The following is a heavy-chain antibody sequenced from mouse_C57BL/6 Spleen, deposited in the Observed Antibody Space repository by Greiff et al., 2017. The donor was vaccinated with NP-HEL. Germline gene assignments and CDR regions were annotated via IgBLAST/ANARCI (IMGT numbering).Heavy chain of an antibody. CDR1: GFSLTSYG. Sequence: VQLQQSGPGLVQPSQSLSITCTVSGFSLTSYGVHWVRQSPGKGLEWLGVIWSGGSTDYNAAFISRLSTSKDNSKSQVFFKMNSLQADDTAIYYCARKDYYGSSSGYFDVWGTGTTVTVSS. CDR3: ARKDYYGSSSGYFDV. D-gene: IGHD1-1*01. J-gene: IGHJ1*03. CDR2: IWSGGST. V-gene: IGHV2-2*01.